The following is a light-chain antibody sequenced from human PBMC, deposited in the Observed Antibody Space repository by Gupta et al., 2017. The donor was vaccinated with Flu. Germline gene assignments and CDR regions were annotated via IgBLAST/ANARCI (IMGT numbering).Light chain of an antibody. V-gene: IGKV1-39*01. CDR3: QQNNSTPWT. Sequence: IQMTQSASSLSASVGDRVTITCRASQSISSYLDWHQQKAGKAPKLLIYAASSLQSGVPARFSGSGSGTDFTLTISSLQPEDFAAYYCQQNNSTPWTFGEGTKVEIK. CDR1: QSISSY. J-gene: IGKJ1*01. CDR2: AAS.